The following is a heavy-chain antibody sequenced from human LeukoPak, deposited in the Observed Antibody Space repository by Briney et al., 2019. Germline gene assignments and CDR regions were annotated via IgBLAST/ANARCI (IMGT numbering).Heavy chain of an antibody. CDR1: GGSISSYY. CDR3: ARDLKDYFDY. Sequence: SETLSLTCTVSGGSISSYYWSWIRQPAGKGLEWIGRIYTSGSTNYNPSLKSRVTISVDKSQNQFSLKLSSVTAADTAVYYCARDLKDYFDYWRQGTLVTVSS. V-gene: IGHV4-4*07. J-gene: IGHJ4*02. CDR2: IYTSGST.